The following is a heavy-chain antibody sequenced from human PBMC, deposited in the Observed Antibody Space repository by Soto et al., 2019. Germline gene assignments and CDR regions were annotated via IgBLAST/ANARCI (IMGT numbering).Heavy chain of an antibody. CDR2: ISYDGGHK. V-gene: IGHV3-30-3*01. D-gene: IGHD4-4*01. J-gene: IGHJ6*02. Sequence: QVQLVESGGSVFHPERSLRLSCSGSEFTFSSYAMHWVRQAPGKGLEWVAGISYDGGHKFYGDSVRGRFTISRDSSKTTVFLQMNSLRPEDTAAYYCARVKTDYSNPRGPFFFYGMDVLGQGTTVIVSS. CDR1: EFTFSSYA. CDR3: ARVKTDYSNPRGPFFFYGMDV.